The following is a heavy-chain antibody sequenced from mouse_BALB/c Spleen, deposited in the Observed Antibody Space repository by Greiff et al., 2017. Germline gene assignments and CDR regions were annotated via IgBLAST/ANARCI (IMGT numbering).Heavy chain of an antibody. V-gene: IGHV1-77*01. Sequence: VQLQQSGAELARPGASVKLSCKASGYTFTDYYINWVKQRTGQGLEWIGEIYPGSGNTYYNEKFKGKATLTADKSSSTAYMQLSSLTSEDSAVYFCARSDYGNYVAYWGQGTLVTVSA. D-gene: IGHD2-1*01. CDR3: ARSDYGNYVAY. CDR2: IYPGSGNT. CDR1: GYTFTDYY. J-gene: IGHJ3*01.